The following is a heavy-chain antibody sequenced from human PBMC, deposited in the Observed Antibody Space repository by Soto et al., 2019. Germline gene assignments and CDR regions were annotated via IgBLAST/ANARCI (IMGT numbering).Heavy chain of an antibody. Sequence: SETLSLTCTVSGDSISSYYWSWIRQPPGKGLEWIGYMYHSGSSNYNPSLKNRVTISLDTSKNQFSLKLSSVTAADTAVYYCARHRSGWRDRYFDYWGQGTLVTVSS. CDR1: GDSISSYY. CDR2: MYHSGSS. V-gene: IGHV4-59*08. D-gene: IGHD6-19*01. CDR3: ARHRSGWRDRYFDY. J-gene: IGHJ4*02.